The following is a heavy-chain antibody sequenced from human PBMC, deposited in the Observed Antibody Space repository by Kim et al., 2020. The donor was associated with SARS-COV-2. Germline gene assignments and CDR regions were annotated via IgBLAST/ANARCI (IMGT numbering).Heavy chain of an antibody. J-gene: IGHJ6*02. CDR3: AKAGGSLLKVSGVDV. D-gene: IGHD2-15*01. V-gene: IGHV3-23*01. Sequence: GGSLRLSCAASGFTFNNYAMSWVRQAPGKGLEWVSSISNTGANTYHADSVKGRFTISRDNSKNTVYLQMNGLRADDTALYYCAKAGGSLLKVSGVDVWGQGTTVTVSS. CDR2: ISNTGANT. CDR1: GFTFNNYA.